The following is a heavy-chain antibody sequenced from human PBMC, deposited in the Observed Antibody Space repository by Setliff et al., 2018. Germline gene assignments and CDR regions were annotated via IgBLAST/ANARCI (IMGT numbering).Heavy chain of an antibody. V-gene: IGHV3-43*01. D-gene: IGHD4-17*01. Sequence: PGGSLRLSCEASGFTFDDHTMHWVRQAPGRGPEWISIISWDGVSAEYAASVRGRFAIARDNSKNILYLQMNSLRRDDTALYFCARAIGDYVMDSWGQGTLVNVSS. CDR1: GFTFDDHT. CDR2: ISWDGVSA. J-gene: IGHJ4*02. CDR3: ARAIGDYVMDS.